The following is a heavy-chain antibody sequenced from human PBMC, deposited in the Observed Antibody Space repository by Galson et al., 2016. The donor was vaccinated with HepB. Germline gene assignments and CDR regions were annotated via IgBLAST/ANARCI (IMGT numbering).Heavy chain of an antibody. D-gene: IGHD3-22*01. J-gene: IGHJ4*02. V-gene: IGHV3-48*02. CDR2: ISSTSSTI. CDR3: KRGPGYYDSSGYSPKRDF. CDR1: GFTFTSYS. Sequence: SLRLSCAASGFTFTSYSMNWVRQAPGKGLEWISYISSTSSTIYYADSVKGRFTISRDNSKDSLYLQMNSLRDDDTAVSYCKRGPGYYDSSGYSPKRDFWGQGTLVTVSS.